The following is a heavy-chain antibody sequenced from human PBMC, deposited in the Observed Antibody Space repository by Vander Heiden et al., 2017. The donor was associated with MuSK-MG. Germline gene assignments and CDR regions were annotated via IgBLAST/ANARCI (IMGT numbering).Heavy chain of an antibody. J-gene: IGHJ4*02. CDR2: INHSGST. CDR1: GGSFSGYY. V-gene: IGHV4-34*01. Sequence: QVQLQQWGAGLLKPSETLSLTCAVDGGSFSGYYWSWLRQPPGKGLEWIGEINHSGSTNYNPSLKSRVTISVDTSKNQFSLKLSSVTAADTAVYYCARGRADYVWGSYRSSGYFDYWGQGTLVTVSS. CDR3: ARGRADYVWGSYRSSGYFDY. D-gene: IGHD3-16*02.